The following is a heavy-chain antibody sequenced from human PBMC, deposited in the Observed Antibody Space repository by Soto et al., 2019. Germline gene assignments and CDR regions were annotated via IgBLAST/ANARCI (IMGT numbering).Heavy chain of an antibody. J-gene: IGHJ5*02. D-gene: IGHD2-2*01. CDR1: GGSISSSNW. CDR2: IYHSGST. V-gene: IGHV4-4*02. Sequence: QVQLQESGPGLVKPSGTLSLTCAVSGGSISSSNWWSWVRQPPGKGLEWIGEIYHSGSTNYNPSPKLPVTISVDKSKNQFSLKLSSVTAADTAVYYCARNAEPAAMAGVNWFDPWGQGTLVTVSS. CDR3: ARNAEPAAMAGVNWFDP.